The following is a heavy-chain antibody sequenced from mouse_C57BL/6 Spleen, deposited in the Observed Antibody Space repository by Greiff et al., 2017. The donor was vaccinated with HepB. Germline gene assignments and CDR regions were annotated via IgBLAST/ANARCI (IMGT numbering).Heavy chain of an antibody. V-gene: IGHV1-63*01. CDR2: IYPRSGNT. D-gene: IGHD4-1*01. Sequence: QVQLQQSGAELVRPGTSVKMSCKASGYTFTNYWIGWAKQRPGHGLEWIGEIYPRSGNTYYNEKFKGKATLTADKSSSTAYMELRSLTSEDSAVYFCAREGTGVTYFDYWGQGTTLTVSS. CDR1: GYTFTNYW. J-gene: IGHJ2*01. CDR3: AREGTGVTYFDY.